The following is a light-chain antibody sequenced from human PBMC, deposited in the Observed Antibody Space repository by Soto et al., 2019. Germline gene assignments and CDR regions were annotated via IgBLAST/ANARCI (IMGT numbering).Light chain of an antibody. CDR2: DAS. V-gene: IGKV3-11*01. CDR3: QHRANWPLT. CDR1: QSVSSY. J-gene: IGKJ4*01. Sequence: EIVLTQSPATLSLSPGERATLSCRASQSVSSYLAWYQQKPGQAPRLLIYDASNRATGIPARFSGTGSGTDFTLTISSLEPEDFAVYYCQHRANWPLTFGGGTKVQIK.